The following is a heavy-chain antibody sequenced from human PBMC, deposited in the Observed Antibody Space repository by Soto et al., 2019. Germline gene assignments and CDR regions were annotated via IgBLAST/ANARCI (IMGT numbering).Heavy chain of an antibody. Sequence: PSETLSLTCTVSGGSISSYYWSWIRQPPGKGLEWIGYIYYSGSTNYNPSLKSRVTISVDTSKNQFSLKLSSVTAADTAVYYCASATGGDDAFDIWGQGTMVTVSS. CDR2: IYYSGST. V-gene: IGHV4-59*01. CDR1: GGSISSYY. CDR3: ASATGGDDAFDI. J-gene: IGHJ3*02. D-gene: IGHD2-21*02.